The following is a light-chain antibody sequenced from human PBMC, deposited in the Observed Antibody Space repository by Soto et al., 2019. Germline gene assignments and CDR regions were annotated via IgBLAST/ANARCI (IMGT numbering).Light chain of an antibody. CDR2: QDS. Sequence: SYELTQPPSVSVSPGQTASITCSGDKLGDKYACWYQQKPGQSPVLVIYQDSKRPSGIPERFSGSNSGNTDTLTISGTQAMDEADYYCQAWDSSTARFGGGTKLTVL. CDR1: KLGDKY. J-gene: IGLJ2*01. V-gene: IGLV3-1*01. CDR3: QAWDSSTAR.